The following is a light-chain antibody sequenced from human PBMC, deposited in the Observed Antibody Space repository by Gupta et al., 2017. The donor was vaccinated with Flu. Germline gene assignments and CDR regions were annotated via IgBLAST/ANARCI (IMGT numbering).Light chain of an antibody. CDR3: QQFESLPQQ. Sequence: PSSLSANVGDRVTITCQASQDISNYLNWYQHKPGKAPKLLIYDAYILQTGVPSRFSGSGSGTDFTFTISSLQPEDFATYYCQQFESLPQQFGQGTRMDIK. CDR2: DAY. V-gene: IGKV1-33*01. CDR1: QDISNY. J-gene: IGKJ5*01.